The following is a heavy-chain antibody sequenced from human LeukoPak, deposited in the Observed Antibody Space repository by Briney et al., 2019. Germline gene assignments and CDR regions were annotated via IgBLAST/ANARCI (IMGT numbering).Heavy chain of an antibody. CDR2: IYHSGST. J-gene: IGHJ4*02. Sequence: KPSETLSLTCTVSGYSISSGYYWGWIRQPPGKGLEWIGSIYHSGSTYYNPSLKSRVTISVDTSKNQFSLKLSSVTAADTAVYYCARDRPPIDYWGQGTLVTVSS. CDR3: ARDRPPIDY. CDR1: GYSISSGYY. V-gene: IGHV4-38-2*02.